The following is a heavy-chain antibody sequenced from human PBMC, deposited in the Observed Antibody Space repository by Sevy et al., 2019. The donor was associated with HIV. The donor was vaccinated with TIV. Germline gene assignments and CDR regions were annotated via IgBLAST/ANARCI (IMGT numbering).Heavy chain of an antibody. J-gene: IGHJ4*02. CDR2: IKQDESEK. V-gene: IGHV3-7*04. D-gene: IGHD3-22*01. Sequence: LSLTCAASGFSFSSYWMHWVRQAPGKGLEWMANIKQDESEKYYVASVKGRFTISRDNAKNSVYLQMNSLRPEDTAIYYCARGNSGSFDYWGQGTLVTVSS. CDR1: GFSFSSYW. CDR3: ARGNSGSFDY.